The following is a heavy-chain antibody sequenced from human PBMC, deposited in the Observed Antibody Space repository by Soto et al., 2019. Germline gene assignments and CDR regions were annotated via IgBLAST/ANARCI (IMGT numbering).Heavy chain of an antibody. CDR3: ARVGATGEAFDI. J-gene: IGHJ3*02. Sequence: EVQLVESGGGLVQPGGSLRLSCAASGFTFSSYWMSWVRQAPGKGLEWVANIKQGGSEKYYVDSVKGRFTISRDNAKNSRYLQMNSLRAEDTAVYYCARVGATGEAFDIWGQGTMVTVSS. CDR2: IKQGGSEK. CDR1: GFTFSSYW. V-gene: IGHV3-7*01. D-gene: IGHD1-26*01.